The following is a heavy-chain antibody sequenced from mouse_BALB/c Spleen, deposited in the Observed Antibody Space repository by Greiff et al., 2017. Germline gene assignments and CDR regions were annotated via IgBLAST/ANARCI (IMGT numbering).Heavy chain of an antibody. CDR2: ISTYYGDA. J-gene: IGHJ3*01. CDR3: ARSRIYYDFSWFAY. D-gene: IGHD2-4*01. Sequence: QVQLQQSGAELVRPGVSVKISCKGSGYTFTDYAMHWVKQSHAKSLEWIGVISTYYGDASYNQKFKGKATMTVDKSSSTAYMELARLTSEDSAIYYCARSRIYYDFSWFAYWGQGTLVTVSA. CDR1: GYTFTDYA. V-gene: IGHV1S137*01.